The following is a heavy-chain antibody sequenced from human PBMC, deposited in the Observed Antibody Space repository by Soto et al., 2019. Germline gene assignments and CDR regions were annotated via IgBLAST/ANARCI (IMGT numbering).Heavy chain of an antibody. CDR3: AKCGDWHTYYCYYYMDV. V-gene: IGHV3-43*01. Sequence: GGSLRLSCAASGFTFDDYTMHWVRQAPGKGLEWVSLISWDGGSTYYADSVKGRFTISRDNCKNSLYLQMNSLRAEDTAVYYCAKCGDWHTYYCYYYMDVWGRGTTVTVSS. CDR2: ISWDGGST. CDR1: GFTFDDYT. D-gene: IGHD2-21*02. J-gene: IGHJ6*03.